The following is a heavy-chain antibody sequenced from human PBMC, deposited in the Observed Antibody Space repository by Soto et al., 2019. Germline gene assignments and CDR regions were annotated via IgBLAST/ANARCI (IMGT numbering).Heavy chain of an antibody. CDR2: IKQDESEK. Sequence: EVQLVESGGGLVQPGGSLRISCTVSGFSFSSYWMSWVRQAPGKGLEWVASIKQDESEKYYVDSVKGRFTISRDNVDDSLFLQMNSLSADDTAVYFCVSDVAFDYVHWGQGTLVNVSS. CDR1: GFSFSSYW. J-gene: IGHJ4*02. CDR3: VSDVAFDYVH. V-gene: IGHV3-7*01. D-gene: IGHD3-16*01.